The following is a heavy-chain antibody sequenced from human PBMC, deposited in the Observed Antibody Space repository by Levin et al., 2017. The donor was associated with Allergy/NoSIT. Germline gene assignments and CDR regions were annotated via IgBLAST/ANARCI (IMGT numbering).Heavy chain of an antibody. J-gene: IGHJ3*01. CDR1: GLTFSRYA. CDR2: ISTTSGVI. D-gene: IGHD4-17*01. Sequence: GESLKISCAASGLTFSRYAMTWVRQAPGKGLEWVSSISTTSGVISSPDSVKGRFTISRDNSKNTLYLQMNSLRAEDSALYYCAKDPNGDYIGAFDSWGQGTMVTVSS. V-gene: IGHV3-23*01. CDR3: AKDPNGDYIGAFDS.